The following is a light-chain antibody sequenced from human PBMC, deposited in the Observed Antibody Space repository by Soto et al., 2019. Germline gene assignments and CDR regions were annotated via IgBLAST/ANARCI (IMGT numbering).Light chain of an antibody. V-gene: IGLV2-14*01. CDR1: SSDVGVYNY. Sequence: QSALTQPASGSGSPGQSITISCTGTSSDVGVYNYVSWYQQHPGKAPKLMIYDVSNRPSGVSNRFSGSKSGNTASLTISGLQAEDEADYYCCSYTSGSTRVFGTGTKLTVL. CDR3: CSYTSGSTRV. J-gene: IGLJ1*01. CDR2: DVS.